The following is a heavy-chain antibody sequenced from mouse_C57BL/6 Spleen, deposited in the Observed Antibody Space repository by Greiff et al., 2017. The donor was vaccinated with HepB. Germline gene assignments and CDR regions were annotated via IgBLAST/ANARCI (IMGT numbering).Heavy chain of an antibody. CDR1: GFSLTSYG. J-gene: IGHJ3*01. Sequence: VQLKESGPGLVQPSQSLSITCTVSGFSLTSYGVHWVRQSPGKGLEWLGVIWSGGSTVYNAAFISRLSISKDNSKSQVFFKMNSLQADDTAIYYCARDSSGYGGFAYWGQGTLVTVSA. CDR3: ARDSSGYGGFAY. V-gene: IGHV2-2*01. CDR2: IWSGGST. D-gene: IGHD3-2*02.